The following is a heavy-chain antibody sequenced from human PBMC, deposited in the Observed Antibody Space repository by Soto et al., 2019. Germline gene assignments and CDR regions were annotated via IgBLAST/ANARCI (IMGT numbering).Heavy chain of an antibody. J-gene: IGHJ4*02. D-gene: IGHD4-17*01. V-gene: IGHV4-61*01. Sequence: RLETLSLTCSVSGGSVSDKTYYWSWIRQPPGKRLEWIGYVYYSGTTNYNPSLKSRVTISVDLSKNRFSLRLSSVTTADTALYYCARTTAVPNTLRSRYFFDYWGQGTLVTVSS. CDR3: ARTTAVPNTLRSRYFFDY. CDR1: GGSVSDKTYY. CDR2: VYYSGTT.